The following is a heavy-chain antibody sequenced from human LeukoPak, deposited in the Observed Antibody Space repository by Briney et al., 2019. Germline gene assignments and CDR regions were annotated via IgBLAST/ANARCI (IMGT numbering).Heavy chain of an antibody. CDR2: IYYSGST. Sequence: NPSETLSLTCTVSGGSISSSSYYWGWIRQPPGKGLVWIGSIYYSGSTYYNQSLKSRVTISVDTSKNQFSLKLSSVTAADTAVYYCASGRDGSYYFDYWGQGTLVTVSS. J-gene: IGHJ4*02. CDR3: ASGRDGSYYFDY. CDR1: GGSISSSSYY. D-gene: IGHD1-26*01. V-gene: IGHV4-39*01.